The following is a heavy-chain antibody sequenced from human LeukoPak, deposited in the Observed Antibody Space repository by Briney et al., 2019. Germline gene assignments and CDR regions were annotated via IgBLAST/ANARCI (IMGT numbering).Heavy chain of an antibody. CDR1: GGSFSGYY. Sequence: SETLSLTCAVYGGSFSGYYWSWIRQPPGKGLEWIGEINHSGSTNYNPSLKSRVTISVDRSKNQFSLKLSSVTAADTAVYYCARGATASVRFDYWGQGTLVTVSS. CDR2: INHSGST. D-gene: IGHD1-26*01. CDR3: ARGATASVRFDY. V-gene: IGHV4-34*01. J-gene: IGHJ4*02.